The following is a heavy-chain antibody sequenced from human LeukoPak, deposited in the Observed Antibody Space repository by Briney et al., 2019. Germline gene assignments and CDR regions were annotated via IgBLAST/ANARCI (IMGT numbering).Heavy chain of an antibody. CDR2: ISGSGGST. CDR3: AKVDNPGYAPNDY. Sequence: GGSLRLSCAASGFTFSSYAMSWVRQAPGKGLEWVSAISGSGGSTYYADSVEGRFTISRDNSKNTLYLQMNSLRAEDTAVYYCAKVDNPGYAPNDYWGQGTLVTVSS. CDR1: GFTFSSYA. J-gene: IGHJ4*02. D-gene: IGHD2-2*01. V-gene: IGHV3-23*01.